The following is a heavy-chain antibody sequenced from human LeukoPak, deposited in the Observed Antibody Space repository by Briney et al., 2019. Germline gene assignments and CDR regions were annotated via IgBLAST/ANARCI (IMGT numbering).Heavy chain of an antibody. D-gene: IGHD3-16*01. J-gene: IGHJ6*03. CDR1: GFTFNSYV. Sequence: GGSLRLSCVASGFTFNSYVMTWVRQAPGKGPEWISAISESSSSTYYADSVKGRFSISRDNSKSTLYLQMNSLRVEDTAIYYCARGGDTYYTYYYMDVWAKGTTVTVSS. V-gene: IGHV3-23*01. CDR2: ISESSSST. CDR3: ARGGDTYYTYYYMDV.